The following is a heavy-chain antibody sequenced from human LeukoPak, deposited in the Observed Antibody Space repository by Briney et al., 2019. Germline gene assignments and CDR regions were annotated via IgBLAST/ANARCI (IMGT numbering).Heavy chain of an antibody. J-gene: IGHJ5*02. CDR2: IYYSGNT. D-gene: IGHD4-23*01. Sequence: PGGSLRLSCAASGFTFSSYSMNWVRQPPGKGLEWIGSIYYSGNTYYNPSLKSRVTISVDTSKNQFSLKLSSVTATDTAVYYCARQHPYGGNSFDPWGQGTLVIVSP. CDR1: GFTFSSYSMN. V-gene: IGHV4-39*01. CDR3: ARQHPYGGNSFDP.